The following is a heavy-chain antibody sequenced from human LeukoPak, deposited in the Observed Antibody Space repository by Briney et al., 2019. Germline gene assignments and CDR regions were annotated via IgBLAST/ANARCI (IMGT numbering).Heavy chain of an antibody. CDR2: IFHSWIT. Sequence: SETLSLTCAVSGGSISISSSNWWSWVRQPPGKGLEWIGEIFHSWITNYNPSLKSRVTISVDKSKNQFSLKLSSLTAADTAVYYCARDLHGGNSFTSDWYFDLWGRGTLVTVSS. CDR1: GGSISISSSNW. CDR3: ARDLHGGNSFTSDWYFDL. D-gene: IGHD4-23*01. V-gene: IGHV4-4*02. J-gene: IGHJ2*01.